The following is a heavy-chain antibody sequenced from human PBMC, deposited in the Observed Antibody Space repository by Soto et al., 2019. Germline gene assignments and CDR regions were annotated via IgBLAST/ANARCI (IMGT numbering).Heavy chain of an antibody. CDR1: GGSISSSSYY. Sequence: SETLSLTRTVSGGSISSSSYYWGWIRPPPGKGLEWIGSIYYSGSTYYNPSLKSRVTISVDTSKNQFSLKLSSVTAADTAVYYCARHYHGDYVETNWFDPWGQGTLVTVSS. V-gene: IGHV4-39*01. J-gene: IGHJ5*02. D-gene: IGHD4-17*01. CDR2: IYYSGST. CDR3: ARHYHGDYVETNWFDP.